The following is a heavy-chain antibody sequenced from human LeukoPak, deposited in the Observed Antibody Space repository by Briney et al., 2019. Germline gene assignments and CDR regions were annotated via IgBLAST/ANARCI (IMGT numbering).Heavy chain of an antibody. D-gene: IGHD7-27*01. CDR1: GGTFSSCA. CDR3: ARGVTGDLSADLDY. J-gene: IGHJ4*03. CDR2: IIPILGIA. V-gene: IGHV1-69*04. Sequence: ASVKVSCTASGGTFSSCAISWVRQAPGQGLEWMGRIIPILGIANYAQKFQGRVTITADKSTSTAYMELSSLRSEDTAVYYCARGVTGDLSADLDYWGQGTTVTVSS.